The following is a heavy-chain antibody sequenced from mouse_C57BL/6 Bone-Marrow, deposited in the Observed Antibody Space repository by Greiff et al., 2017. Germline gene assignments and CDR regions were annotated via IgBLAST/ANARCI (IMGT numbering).Heavy chain of an antibody. CDR3: ARSIYYYSSSRSWGDY. CDR2: IHPNSGST. Sequence: QVQLQQPGAELVKPGASVKLSCKASGYTFTSYWMHWVKQSPGQGLEWIGMIHPNSGSTNYNEKFKSKATLTVDKSSSTAYMQLSSLTSEDSAVYYCARSIYYYSSSRSWGDYWGQGTTLTVAS. D-gene: IGHD1-1*01. CDR1: GYTFTSYW. J-gene: IGHJ2*01. V-gene: IGHV1-64*01.